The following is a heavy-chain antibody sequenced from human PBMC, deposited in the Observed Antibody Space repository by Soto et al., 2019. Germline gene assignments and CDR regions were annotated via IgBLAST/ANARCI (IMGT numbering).Heavy chain of an antibody. Sequence: QVQLVESGGGVVQPGRSLRLSCAASGFTFSSYGMHWVRQAPGKGLEWVAVISYDGSNKYYADSVKGRFTISRDNSKNTLYLQMTSLRAEDTAVYYCAKEPPLSFREPGGGSLEDYWGQGTLVTVSS. CDR3: AKEPPLSFREPGGGSLEDY. CDR2: ISYDGSNK. V-gene: IGHV3-30*18. CDR1: GFTFSSYG. D-gene: IGHD1-26*01. J-gene: IGHJ4*02.